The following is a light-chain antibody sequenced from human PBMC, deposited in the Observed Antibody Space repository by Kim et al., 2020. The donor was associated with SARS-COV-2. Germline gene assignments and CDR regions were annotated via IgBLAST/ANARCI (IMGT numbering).Light chain of an antibody. CDR3: AAWDDSLSSYV. CDR1: NSNTGYNH. J-gene: IGLJ1*01. V-gene: IGLV1-47*01. CDR2: RNN. Sequence: GQGVTISCSVSNSNTGYNHVYRYQTFPDTAPNLPPFRNNRRPTGVSDRFSASKSGTSASLAISGLRSEDEADYYCAAWDDSLSSYVFGSGTKVTVL.